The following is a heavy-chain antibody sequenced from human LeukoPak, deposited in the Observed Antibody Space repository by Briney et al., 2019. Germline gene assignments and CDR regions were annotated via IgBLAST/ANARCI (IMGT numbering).Heavy chain of an antibody. Sequence: GGSLRLSCAASGFTFSSYAMSWVRQAPGKGLEWVSAISGNGGRTYYADSVKGRFTISRDNSKNTLYLQMNRLRAEDTAVYYCAKVLVYDRSGDDAFDIWGQGTMVTVSS. V-gene: IGHV3-23*01. D-gene: IGHD3-22*01. CDR3: AKVLVYDRSGDDAFDI. J-gene: IGHJ3*02. CDR1: GFTFSSYA. CDR2: ISGNGGRT.